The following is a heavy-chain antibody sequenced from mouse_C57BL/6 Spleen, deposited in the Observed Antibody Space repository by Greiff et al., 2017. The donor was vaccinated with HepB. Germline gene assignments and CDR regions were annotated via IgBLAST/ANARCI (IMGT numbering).Heavy chain of an antibody. CDR2: IDPSDSYT. CDR1: GYTFTSYW. CDR3: ANYGNSAMDY. J-gene: IGHJ4*01. D-gene: IGHD2-1*01. Sequence: QVQLQQPGAELVKPGASVKLSCKASGYTFTSYWMQWVKQRPGQGLEWIGEIDPSDSYTNYNQKFKGKATLTVDTSSSTAYMQLSSLTSEDSAVYYCANYGNSAMDYWGQGTSVTVSS. V-gene: IGHV1-50*01.